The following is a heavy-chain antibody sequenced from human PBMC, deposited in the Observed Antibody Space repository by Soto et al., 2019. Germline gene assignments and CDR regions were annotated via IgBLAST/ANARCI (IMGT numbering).Heavy chain of an antibody. CDR2: IDGSGEST. D-gene: IGHD1-26*01. V-gene: IGHV3-23*01. CDR1: GFTFSDYS. J-gene: IGHJ5*02. Sequence: EAQLLESGGGLVQPGGSLRLSCAASGFTFSDYSLSWVRQAPGKGLEWVAAIDGSGESTHHADSVKGRFTISRDNPKRTVHLQMNRLRVEETAVYYCAKDLYKRPPSGWFDPWGQGTLVTVFS. CDR3: AKDLYKRPPSGWFDP.